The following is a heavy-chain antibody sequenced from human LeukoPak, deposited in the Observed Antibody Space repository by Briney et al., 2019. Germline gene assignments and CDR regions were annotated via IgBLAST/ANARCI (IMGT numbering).Heavy chain of an antibody. Sequence: SQTLSLTCTVSGGSISSGGYYWSWIRQHPGEGLEWIGYIYYSGSTYYNPSLKSRVTISVDTSKNQFSLKLSSVTAADTAVYYCARVSVTDNPYYYYGMDVWGQGTTVTVSS. D-gene: IGHD2-21*02. CDR2: IYYSGST. V-gene: IGHV4-31*03. CDR3: ARVSVTDNPYYYYGMDV. CDR1: GGSISSGGYY. J-gene: IGHJ6*02.